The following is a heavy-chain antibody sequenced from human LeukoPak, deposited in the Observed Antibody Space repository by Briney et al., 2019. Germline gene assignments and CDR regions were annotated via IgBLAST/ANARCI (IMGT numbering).Heavy chain of an antibody. D-gene: IGHD5-18*01. V-gene: IGHV4-59*01. CDR2: VYYSGST. J-gene: IGHJ3*02. CDR3: ARDRTNIYGDAFDI. Sequence: NPSETLSLTCTVSGDSISTYYWSWIRQPPGKGLEWIGYVYYSGSTNYNPSLKSRVTISVDTSKNQFSLKLRSVTAADTAVYCCARDRTNIYGDAFDIWGQGTMVTVSS. CDR1: GDSISTYY.